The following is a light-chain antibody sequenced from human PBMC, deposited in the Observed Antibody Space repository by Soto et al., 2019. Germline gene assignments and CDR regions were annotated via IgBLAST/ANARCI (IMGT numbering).Light chain of an antibody. CDR1: QSVSSY. J-gene: IGKJ1*01. V-gene: IGKV3-15*01. CDR3: QQYNDWPRGT. CDR2: GAS. Sequence: EIVMTQSPATLSVSPGERATPSCRASQSVSSYLAWYQQKPGQTPRLLIYGASTRATGIPARFSGSGSGTEFTLTISSLQSEDFAVYYCQQYNDWPRGTFGQGTKVDIK.